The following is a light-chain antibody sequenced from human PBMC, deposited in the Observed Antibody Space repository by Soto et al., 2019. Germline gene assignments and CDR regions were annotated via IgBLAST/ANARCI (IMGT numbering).Light chain of an antibody. Sequence: ETVLTQSPGTLSLSPGERATLSCRASQNLNSNFLAWYQQKPGQAPRLLIYGVSNRATGIPDRFSGSGSGTDFTLTISSLQPEDFATYYCLQHKSYPHTFGQGTKLEIK. CDR2: GVS. J-gene: IGKJ2*01. CDR1: QNLNSNF. V-gene: IGKV3-20*01. CDR3: LQHKSYPHT.